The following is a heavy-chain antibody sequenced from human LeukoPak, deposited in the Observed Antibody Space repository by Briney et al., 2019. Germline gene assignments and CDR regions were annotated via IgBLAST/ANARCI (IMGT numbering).Heavy chain of an antibody. D-gene: IGHD4-17*01. V-gene: IGHV3-64*04. CDR1: GFTFSSYA. CDR2: ISSNGGST. CDR3: TTDYAPGY. J-gene: IGHJ4*02. Sequence: GGSLRLSCSASGFTFSSYAMHWVRQAPGKGLEYVSGISSNGGSTYYADSVKGRFTISRDNSKNTLYLQMNSLKTEDTAVYYCTTDYAPGYWGQGTLVTVSS.